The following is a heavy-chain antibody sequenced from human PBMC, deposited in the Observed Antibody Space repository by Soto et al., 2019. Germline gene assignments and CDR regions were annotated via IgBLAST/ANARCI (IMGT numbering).Heavy chain of an antibody. CDR2: IKSKTDGGTT. D-gene: IGHD4-17*01. Sequence: GGSLRLSCAASGFTFSNAWMSWVRQAPGKGLEWVGRIKSKTDGGTTDYAAPVKGRFTISRDDSKNTLYLQMNSLKASDTAMYYYARHDFGDYVCSFDNWGQGTLVTVSS. CDR1: GFTFSNAW. CDR3: ARHDFGDYVCSFDN. J-gene: IGHJ4*02. V-gene: IGHV3-15*01.